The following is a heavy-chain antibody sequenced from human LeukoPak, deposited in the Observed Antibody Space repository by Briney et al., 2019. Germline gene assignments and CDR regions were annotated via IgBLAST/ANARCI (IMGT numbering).Heavy chain of an antibody. CDR3: AKGPRITIFGVVNFGGDY. CDR2: ISGSGGST. D-gene: IGHD3-3*01. V-gene: IGHV3-23*01. CDR1: GFTFSSYA. Sequence: GGSLRLSCAASGFTFSSYAMSWVRQAPGKGLEWVSAISGSGGSTYYADSVKGRFTISRDNSKNTLYLQMNSLRAEDTAVYYCAKGPRITIFGVVNFGGDYWGQGTLVTVSS. J-gene: IGHJ4*02.